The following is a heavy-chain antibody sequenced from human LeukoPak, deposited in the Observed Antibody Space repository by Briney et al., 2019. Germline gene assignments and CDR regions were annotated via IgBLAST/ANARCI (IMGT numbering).Heavy chain of an antibody. J-gene: IGHJ5*02. D-gene: IGHD3-22*01. CDR2: INTSGGST. CDR1: GYTFTSYY. Sequence: GASVKVSCKASGYTFTSYYMHWVRQAPGQGVEWMGIINTSGGSTSYAQKFQGRVTMTRDTSTSTVYMELSSLRSEDTAVYYCARDLGEDDSSGYYTYNWFDPWGQGTLVTVSS. V-gene: IGHV1-46*01. CDR3: ARDLGEDDSSGYYTYNWFDP.